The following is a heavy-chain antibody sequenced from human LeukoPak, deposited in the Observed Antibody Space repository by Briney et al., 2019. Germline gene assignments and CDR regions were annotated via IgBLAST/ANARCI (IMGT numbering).Heavy chain of an antibody. D-gene: IGHD5-18*01. V-gene: IGHV3-11*01. CDR2: ISSSGSTI. CDR1: GFTFSDYY. CDR3: AKEALGYSYGYYGMDV. J-gene: IGHJ6*02. Sequence: GGSLRLSCVASGFTFSDYYMSWIRQAPGKGLEWVSHISSSGSTIYYADSVKGRFTISRDNSKNTLYLQMNSLRAEDTAVYYCAKEALGYSYGYYGMDVWGQGTTVTVSS.